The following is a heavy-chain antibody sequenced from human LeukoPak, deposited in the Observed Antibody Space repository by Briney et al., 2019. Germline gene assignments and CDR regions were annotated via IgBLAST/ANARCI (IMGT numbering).Heavy chain of an antibody. J-gene: IGHJ4*02. D-gene: IGHD4-17*01. V-gene: IGHV3-73*01. Sequence: PGRSLRLSCAASGFTFSGSAMHWVRQASGKGLEWVGRIRSKANSYATAYAASVKGRFTISRDDSKNTAYLQMNSLKTEDTAVYYCYMTTGRDYWGQGTLVTVSS. CDR1: GFTFSGSA. CDR2: IRSKANSYAT. CDR3: YMTTGRDY.